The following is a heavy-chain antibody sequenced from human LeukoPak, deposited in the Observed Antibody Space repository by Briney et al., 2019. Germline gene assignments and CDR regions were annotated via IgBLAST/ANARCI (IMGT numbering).Heavy chain of an antibody. Sequence: GGSLRLSCAASGFTFSSYSMNWVRQAPGKGLEWVSSISGISSYIYYADSVKGRFTISRDNSKNTLYLQMNSLRAEDTAVYYCAKSQDSSGYYYMDVWGKGTTVTVSS. D-gene: IGHD3-22*01. V-gene: IGHV3-21*01. CDR1: GFTFSSYS. CDR3: AKSQDSSGYYYMDV. CDR2: ISGISSYI. J-gene: IGHJ6*03.